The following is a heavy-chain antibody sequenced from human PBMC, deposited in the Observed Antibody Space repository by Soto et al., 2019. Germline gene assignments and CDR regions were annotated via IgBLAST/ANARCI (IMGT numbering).Heavy chain of an antibody. Sequence: EVQLVQSGAEVKKPGESLKISCKGSGYIFTSYWIGWVRQMPGKGLEWMGIIYPGDLDSRYSPSFQGQVTISADKSISTTYLQWNSLKASDTAMYYCARGPNFYGSGSYFDYWGQGTLVTVSS. J-gene: IGHJ4*02. D-gene: IGHD3-10*01. CDR1: GYIFTSYW. CDR2: IYPGDLDS. V-gene: IGHV5-51*03. CDR3: ARGPNFYGSGSYFDY.